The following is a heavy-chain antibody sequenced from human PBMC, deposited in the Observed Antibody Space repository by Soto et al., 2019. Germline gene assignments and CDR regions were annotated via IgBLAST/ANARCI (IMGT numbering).Heavy chain of an antibody. D-gene: IGHD2-2*01. J-gene: IGHJ6*02. CDR2: ISGYNGNT. V-gene: IGHV1-18*01. CDR1: GYTFTSYG. CDR3: ARDGYCISTTCYVGRGFGMDV. Sequence: QVQLVQSGAEVKKPGASVKVSCKASGYTFTSYGISWVRQAPGQGLEWMGWISGYNGNTNYAQKVQGRVTMTTDISTSTAYMELRSLRSDDTAVYYCARDGYCISTTCYVGRGFGMDVWGQGTTVTVSS.